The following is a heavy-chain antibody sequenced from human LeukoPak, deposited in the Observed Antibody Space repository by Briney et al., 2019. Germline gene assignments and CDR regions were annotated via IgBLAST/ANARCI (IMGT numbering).Heavy chain of an antibody. CDR2: IYHSGST. CDR1: GYSISSGYY. J-gene: IGHJ5*02. V-gene: IGHV4-38-2*02. D-gene: IGHD3-9*01. Sequence: SETLSLTCTVSGYSISSGYYWGWIRQPPGKGLEWIGSIYHSGSTFYNPSVKSRVSISVDTSKNQFSLKLSSVTAADTAVYYCARELRYFDWLLSYNWFDPWGQGTLVTVSS. CDR3: ARELRYFDWLLSYNWFDP.